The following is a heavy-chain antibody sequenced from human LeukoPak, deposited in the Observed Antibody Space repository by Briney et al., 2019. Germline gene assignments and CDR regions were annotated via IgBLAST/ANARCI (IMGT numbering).Heavy chain of an antibody. CDR2: ISGSGGST. Sequence: PGRSLRLSCAASGFTFSSYAMSWVRQAPGKGLEWVSAISGSGGSTYYADSVKGRFTISRDNSKNTLYLQMNSLRAEDTAVYYCAKDPSTSFYYYYYMDVWGKGTTVTVSS. CDR1: GFTFSSYA. J-gene: IGHJ6*03. CDR3: AKDPSTSFYYYYYMDV. V-gene: IGHV3-23*01. D-gene: IGHD2-2*01.